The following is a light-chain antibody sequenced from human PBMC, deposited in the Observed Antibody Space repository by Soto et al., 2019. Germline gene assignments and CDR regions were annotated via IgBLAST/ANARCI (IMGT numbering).Light chain of an antibody. CDR1: QSISSY. Sequence: IQMTQSPSPLSAAAGDRVNKTSRVCQSISSYLNWYQQKPGKAPKLLIYAASSLQSGVPSRFSGSGSGTDFTLTIISLQPEEFATYYCQQSYSTPLTCGGGTKVDNK. CDR2: AAS. V-gene: IGKV1-39*01. CDR3: QQSYSTPLT. J-gene: IGKJ4*01.